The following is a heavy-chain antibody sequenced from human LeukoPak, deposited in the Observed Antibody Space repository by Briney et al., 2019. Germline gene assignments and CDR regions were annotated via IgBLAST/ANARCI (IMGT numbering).Heavy chain of an antibody. V-gene: IGHV1-18*01. CDR1: GYTFTSYG. J-gene: IGHJ4*02. CDR3: ARAEVSSVSFDY. D-gene: IGHD3-22*01. CDR2: ISAYNGNT. Sequence: ASVKVSCKASGYTFTSYGISCVRQAPGQGLEWMGWISAYNGNTNYAQKLQGRITMTTDTSTSTAYMELRSLRSDDTAVYYCARAEVSSVSFDYWGQGTLVTVSS.